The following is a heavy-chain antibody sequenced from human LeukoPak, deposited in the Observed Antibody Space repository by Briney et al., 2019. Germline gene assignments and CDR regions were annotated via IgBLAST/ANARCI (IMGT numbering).Heavy chain of an antibody. V-gene: IGHV3-64D*09. CDR3: VKDPREDAFDI. D-gene: IGHD1-26*01. CDR2: ISSNGGST. J-gene: IGHJ3*02. CDR1: GFTFSSYA. Sequence: GGSLRLSCSAPGFTFSSYAMHWVRQAPGKGLEYVSAISSNGGSTYYADSVKGRFPITRDNPKNTLYLQMSSLRAEDTAVYYCVKDPREDAFDIWGQGTMVTVSS.